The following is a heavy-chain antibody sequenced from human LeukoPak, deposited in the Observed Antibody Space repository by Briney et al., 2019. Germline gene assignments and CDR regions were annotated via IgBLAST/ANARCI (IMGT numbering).Heavy chain of an antibody. Sequence: SETLSLTCTVSGGSITSYYWSWIRQPAGKGLEWIGHILTSGSTSYNPSLKSRVTMSVDTSNNQFSPKLSSLTAADTAVYYCVRDSSAWYNAFDIWGQGTMVTVFS. CDR3: VRDSSAWYNAFDI. D-gene: IGHD6-19*01. J-gene: IGHJ3*02. V-gene: IGHV4-4*07. CDR2: ILTSGST. CDR1: GGSITSYY.